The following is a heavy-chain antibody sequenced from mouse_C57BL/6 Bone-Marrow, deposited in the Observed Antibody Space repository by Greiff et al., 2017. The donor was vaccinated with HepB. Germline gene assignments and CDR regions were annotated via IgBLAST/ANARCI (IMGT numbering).Heavy chain of an antibody. D-gene: IGHD1-1*01. CDR2: ISGGGGNT. CDR3: ARRVITSKYFDV. J-gene: IGHJ1*03. V-gene: IGHV5-9*01. CDR1: GFTFSSYT. Sequence: EVKLVESGGGLVKPGGSLKLSCAASGFTFSSYTMSWVRQTPEKRLEWVATISGGGGNTYYPDSVKGRVTMSRDNAKNTQYLQMSSLGSEDAALYYCARRVITSKYFDVWGTGTTVTVSS.